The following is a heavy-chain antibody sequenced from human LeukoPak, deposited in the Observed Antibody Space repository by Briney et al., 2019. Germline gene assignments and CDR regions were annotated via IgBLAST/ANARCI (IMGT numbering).Heavy chain of an antibody. Sequence: PGGSLRLSCAASGFTFSSYSMNWVRQAPGKGLEWVSYISSSSSTIYYADSVKGRFTISRDNAKNSLYLQMSTLRAEDTAVYYCARATAPHLGYAFDIWGQGTMVIVFS. CDR1: GFTFSSYS. V-gene: IGHV3-48*01. J-gene: IGHJ3*02. CDR2: ISSSSSTI. D-gene: IGHD7-27*01. CDR3: ARATAPHLGYAFDI.